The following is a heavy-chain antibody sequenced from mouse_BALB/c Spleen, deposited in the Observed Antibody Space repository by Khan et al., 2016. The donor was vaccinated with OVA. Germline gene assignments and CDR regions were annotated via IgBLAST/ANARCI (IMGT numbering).Heavy chain of an antibody. CDR3: DRSPYGTVAY. D-gene: IGHD2-1*01. CDR1: GFTFSTYA. CDR2: ISSDGDYT. Sequence: EVELVESGGGLVKPGGSLKLSCAVSGFTFSTYAMSWVRQTPEKRLEWVATISSDGDYTYYPDNVTGRFTISRDTATNTLYLQMSSLRSEDTAMYSCDRSPYGTVAYWGQGTLVTVSA. V-gene: IGHV5-9-3*01. J-gene: IGHJ3*01.